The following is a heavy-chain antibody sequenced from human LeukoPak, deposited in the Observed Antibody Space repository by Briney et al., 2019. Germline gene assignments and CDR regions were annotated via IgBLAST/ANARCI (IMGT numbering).Heavy chain of an antibody. V-gene: IGHV4-39*07. CDR2: IYYSGST. D-gene: IGHD3-3*01. Sequence: SETLSLTCTVSGGSISSSSYYWGWIRQPPGKGLEWIGSIYYSGSTYYNPSLKSRVTISVDTSKNQFSLKLSSVTAGDTAVYYCARGRGFWSGSAFDYWGQGTLVTVSS. CDR3: ARGRGFWSGSAFDY. CDR1: GGSISSSSYY. J-gene: IGHJ4*02.